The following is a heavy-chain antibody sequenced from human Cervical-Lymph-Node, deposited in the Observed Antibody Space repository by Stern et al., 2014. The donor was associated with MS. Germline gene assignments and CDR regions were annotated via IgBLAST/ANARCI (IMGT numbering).Heavy chain of an antibody. V-gene: IGHV4-30-2*01. D-gene: IGHD2-21*01. Sequence: VQLVESGSGQAKPSQTLSLTCAVSGGSISSGGSSWNWIRQPPGKGLEWIGFIYPSGSTYYNPSLKGRVFISVDTSKNQFALNLRSVTAADTAVYYCARGGVIYTQDRNGFDVWGQGTMVTVSS. CDR2: IYPSGST. CDR3: ARGGVIYTQDRNGFDV. J-gene: IGHJ3*01. CDR1: GGSISSGGSS.